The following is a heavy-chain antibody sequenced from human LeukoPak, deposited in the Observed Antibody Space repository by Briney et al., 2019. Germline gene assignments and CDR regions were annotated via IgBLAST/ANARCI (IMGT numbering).Heavy chain of an antibody. D-gene: IGHD6-13*01. Sequence: PSETLSLTCAVYGGSISGYYWSWIRQPPGKGLEWIGEINHSGSTNYNPSLKSRVTTSVDTSKNQFSLKLSSVTAADTAVYYCARFISGSWYDQYYFDYWGQGTLVTVSS. J-gene: IGHJ4*02. V-gene: IGHV4-34*01. CDR2: INHSGST. CDR1: GGSISGYY. CDR3: ARFISGSWYDQYYFDY.